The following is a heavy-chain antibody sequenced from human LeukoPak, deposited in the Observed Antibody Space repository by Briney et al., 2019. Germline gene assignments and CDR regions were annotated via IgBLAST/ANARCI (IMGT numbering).Heavy chain of an antibody. V-gene: IGHV4-39*01. Sequence: SETLSLTCTVSGGSISSSSYYWGWIRQPPGKGLEWIGSIYYSGSTYYNPSLKSRVTISVDTSKNQFSLKLSSVTAADTAVYYCARQFSGSYSHFDYWGQGTLVTVSS. CDR2: IYYSGST. D-gene: IGHD1-26*01. CDR3: ARQFSGSYSHFDY. CDR1: GGSISSSSYY. J-gene: IGHJ4*02.